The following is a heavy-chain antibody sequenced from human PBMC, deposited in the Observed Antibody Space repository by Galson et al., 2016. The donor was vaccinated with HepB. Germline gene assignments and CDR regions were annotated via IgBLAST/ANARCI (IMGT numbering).Heavy chain of an antibody. Sequence: SLRLSCAAAGFTFSNYAMSWVRQAPGKGLEWVSTISGSGDSTYYADSVKGRPTISRDNSKTTLYLQMNSLRAEDTAVYYCAKHSRDYSDSGGYYYGRHFDVWGRGTLVTASS. CDR3: AKHSRDYSDSGGYYYGRHFDV. CDR1: GFTFSNYA. D-gene: IGHD3-22*01. CDR2: ISGSGDST. J-gene: IGHJ2*01. V-gene: IGHV3-23*01.